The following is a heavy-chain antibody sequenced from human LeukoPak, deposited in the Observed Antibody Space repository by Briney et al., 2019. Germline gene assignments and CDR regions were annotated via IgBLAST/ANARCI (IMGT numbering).Heavy chain of an antibody. CDR1: GGTFSSYG. D-gene: IGHD3-10*01. CDR2: IIPSFGTA. J-gene: IGHJ4*02. V-gene: IGHV1-69*01. CDR3: ARLSTGGYYYGSGFDY. Sequence: SVKVSCKASGGTFSSYGISWVRQAPGQGLEWMGGIIPSFGTANYAQKFQGRVTITADESTRTAYMELSSLRSEDTAVYYCARLSTGGYYYGSGFDYWGQGTLVTVSS.